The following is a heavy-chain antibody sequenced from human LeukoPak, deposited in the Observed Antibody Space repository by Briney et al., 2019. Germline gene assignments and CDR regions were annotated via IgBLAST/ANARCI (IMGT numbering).Heavy chain of an antibody. D-gene: IGHD3-10*02. CDR1: VGTFSSYA. CDR3: ARGVRGVIITFDAFDI. V-gene: IGHV1-69*01. CDR2: IIPIFGTA. Sequence: SVKVSCKASVGTFSSYAISWVREAPGQGLEWMGGIIPIFGTANYAQKFQGRVTITADESTSTAYMELSSLRSEDTAVYYCARGVRGVIITFDAFDIWGQGTMVTVSS. J-gene: IGHJ3*02.